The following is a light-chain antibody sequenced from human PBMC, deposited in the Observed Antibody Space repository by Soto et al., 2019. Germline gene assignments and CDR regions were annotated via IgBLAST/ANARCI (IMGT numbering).Light chain of an antibody. CDR1: QSISSW. Sequence: DNQMTQSPSTLSASVGDRVTITCRASQSISSWLAWYQQKPGKAPKLLIYKASSLESGVPSSSSGSGSGTEFTLTISSLQPEDFAVYYCQQYNNWPLTVGQGTRLRL. V-gene: IGKV1-5*03. CDR2: KAS. J-gene: IGKJ5*01. CDR3: QQYNNWPLT.